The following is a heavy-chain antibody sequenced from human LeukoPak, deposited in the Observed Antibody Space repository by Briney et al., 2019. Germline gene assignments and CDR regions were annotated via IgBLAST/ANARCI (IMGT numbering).Heavy chain of an antibody. J-gene: IGHJ5*02. D-gene: IGHD1-1*01. CDR2: ISAYNGNT. V-gene: IGHV1-18*01. CDR3: AKDPTLRPAQSHDRFDP. Sequence: ASVKVSCKASGYTFTSFGISWVRQAPGQGLEWMGWISAYNGNTNYAQKFQGRVTMTTDTSTNTAYMELRSLRSDDTAVYYCAKDPTLRPAQSHDRFDPWGQGTLVTVS. CDR1: GYTFTSFG.